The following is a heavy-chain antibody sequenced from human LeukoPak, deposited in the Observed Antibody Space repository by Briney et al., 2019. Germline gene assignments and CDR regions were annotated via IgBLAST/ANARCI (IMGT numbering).Heavy chain of an antibody. CDR1: GYSISSGYY. CDR3: ARHNMITFGGVIVDQGAFDI. Sequence: SETLSLXCAVSGYSISSGYYWGWILQPPGKGLEWIGSIYHSGSTYYNPSLKSRVTISVDTSKNQFSLKLSSVTAADTAVYYCARHNMITFGGVIVDQGAFDIWGQGTMVTVSS. V-gene: IGHV4-38-2*01. J-gene: IGHJ3*02. D-gene: IGHD3-16*02. CDR2: IYHSGST.